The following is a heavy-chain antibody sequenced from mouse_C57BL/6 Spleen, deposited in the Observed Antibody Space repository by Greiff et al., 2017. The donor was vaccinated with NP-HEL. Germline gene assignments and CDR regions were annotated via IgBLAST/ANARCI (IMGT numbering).Heavy chain of an antibody. CDR2: SRNKANDYTT. J-gene: IGHJ4*01. CDR3: ARDEGGRAMDY. V-gene: IGHV7-1*01. CDR1: GFTFSDFY. Sequence: EVHLVESGGGLVQSGRSLRLSCATSGFTFSDFYMEWVRQAPGKGLEWIAASRNKANDYTTEYSASVKGRFIVSRDTSQSILYLQMNALRAEDTAIYYCARDEGGRAMDYWGQGTSVTVSS.